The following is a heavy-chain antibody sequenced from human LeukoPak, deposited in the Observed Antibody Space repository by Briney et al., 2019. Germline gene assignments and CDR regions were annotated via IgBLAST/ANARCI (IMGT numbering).Heavy chain of an antibody. CDR1: GYTFINND. D-gene: IGHD2-15*01. CDR2: IDPKNGNS. J-gene: IGHJ5*02. Sequence: ASVKVSCKASGYTFINNDINWVRQAPGQGLEWMAWIDPKNGNSGYAQNFQGRVTMTTDISINTAYLELNSLRSEDTAIYYCARSHTQKEFCSGGRCYPTVWWFDPWGQGTLVTVSS. CDR3: ARSHTQKEFCSGGRCYPTVWWFDP. V-gene: IGHV1-8*01.